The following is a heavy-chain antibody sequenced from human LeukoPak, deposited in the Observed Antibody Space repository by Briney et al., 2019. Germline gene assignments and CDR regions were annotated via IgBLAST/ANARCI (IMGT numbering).Heavy chain of an antibody. CDR3: ARHRDYYGSGSYSFFDY. CDR2: IYYSGST. V-gene: IGHV4-39*01. J-gene: IGHJ4*02. Sequence: SETLSLTCTVSGGSISSIIYYWGWIRQPPGKGLEWIGTIYYSGSTYYNVSLKSRVTISVATSKNQFSLKLSSVTAADTAVYYCARHRDYYGSGSYSFFDYWGQGTLVTVSS. D-gene: IGHD3-10*01. CDR1: GGSISSIIYY.